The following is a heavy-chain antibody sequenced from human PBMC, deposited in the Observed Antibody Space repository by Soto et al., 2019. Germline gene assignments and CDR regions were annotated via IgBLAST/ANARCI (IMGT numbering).Heavy chain of an antibody. CDR2: ISYDGSNK. CDR1: GFTFSSYG. D-gene: IGHD6-19*01. V-gene: IGHV3-30*18. CDR3: AKDRTIGIAVAAASSNPTDY. J-gene: IGHJ4*02. Sequence: QVQLVESGGGVVQPGRSLRLSCAASGFTFSSYGMHWVRQAPGKGLEWVAVISYDGSNKYYADSVKGRFTISRDNSKNTLYLQMNSLRAEDTAVYYCAKDRTIGIAVAAASSNPTDYWGQGTLVTVSS.